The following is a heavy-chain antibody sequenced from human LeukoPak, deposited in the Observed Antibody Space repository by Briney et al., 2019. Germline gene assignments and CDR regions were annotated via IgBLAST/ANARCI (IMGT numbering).Heavy chain of an antibody. CDR3: ARGNGVAYYDFWSGYYRDALDI. Sequence: ASVKVSCKASGGTFSSYAISWVRQAPGQGLEWMGGIIPIFGTANYAQKFQGRVTITADESTSTAYMELSSLRSEDTAVYYCARGNGVAYYDFWSGYYRDALDIWGQGTMVTVSS. D-gene: IGHD3-3*01. CDR1: GGTFSSYA. CDR2: IIPIFGTA. J-gene: IGHJ3*02. V-gene: IGHV1-69*13.